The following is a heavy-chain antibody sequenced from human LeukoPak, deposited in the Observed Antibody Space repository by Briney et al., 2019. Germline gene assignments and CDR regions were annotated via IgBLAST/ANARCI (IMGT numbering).Heavy chain of an antibody. J-gene: IGHJ4*02. CDR1: GGSFSGYY. CDR3: ARLLTTVRVFDY. Sequence: SETLSLTCAVYGGSFSGYYWSWIRQPPGKGLEWIGEINHSGSTNYNPSLKSRVTMSVDTSKNQFSLKLSSVTAADTAVYYCARLLTTVRVFDYWGQGTLVTVSS. CDR2: INHSGST. V-gene: IGHV4-34*01. D-gene: IGHD4-17*01.